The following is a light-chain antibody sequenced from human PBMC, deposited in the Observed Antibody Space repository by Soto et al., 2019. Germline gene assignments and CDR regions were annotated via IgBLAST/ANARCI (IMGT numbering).Light chain of an antibody. CDR3: QQLYTYPLT. V-gene: IGKV1-5*01. Sequence: DIQLTQSPPTLSASVGDRVTITCRASQPISSWLAWYHQKPGKAPNLLIFDASNLESGVPSRFSGSGSGTEFTLTITSLQPEDFAAYYCQQLYTYPLTFGGGTKVDIK. J-gene: IGKJ4*01. CDR1: QPISSW. CDR2: DAS.